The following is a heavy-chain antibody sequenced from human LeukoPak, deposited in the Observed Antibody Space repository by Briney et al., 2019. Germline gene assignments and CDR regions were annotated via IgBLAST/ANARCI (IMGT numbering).Heavy chain of an antibody. CDR1: GYTLTDLS. D-gene: IGHD4-23*01. CDR3: ATGGRPVVTVHAFDS. CDR2: FDPEDGET. Sequence: ASVKVSCKVSGYTLTDLSMHWVRQAPGKGLEWMGGFDPEDGETIYAQKFQGRVTMTEDTSTDTAYMELSSLRSEDTAVYYCATGGRPVVTVHAFDSWGQGTMVSVSS. J-gene: IGHJ3*02. V-gene: IGHV1-24*01.